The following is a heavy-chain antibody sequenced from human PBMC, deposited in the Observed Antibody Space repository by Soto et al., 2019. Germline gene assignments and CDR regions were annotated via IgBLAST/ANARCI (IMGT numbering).Heavy chain of an antibody. Sequence: PGESLKISCKGSGYSFTSYWISWVRQMPGKGLEWMGRIDPSDSYTIYSPSFQGHVTISADKSISTAYLQWSSLKASDTAMYYCARLWGDDEYYYYYGMDVWGQGTTVTVSS. D-gene: IGHD3-16*01. CDR1: GYSFTSYW. CDR2: IDPSDSYT. CDR3: ARLWGDDEYYYYYGMDV. J-gene: IGHJ6*02. V-gene: IGHV5-10-1*01.